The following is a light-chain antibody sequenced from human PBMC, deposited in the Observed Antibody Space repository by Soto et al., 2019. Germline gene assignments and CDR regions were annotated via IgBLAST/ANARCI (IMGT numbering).Light chain of an antibody. CDR1: QSISSW. J-gene: IGKJ1*01. CDR2: DAS. CDR3: QQYNSYLRT. V-gene: IGKV1-5*01. Sequence: DIQMTQSPSTLSASVGDIVTINFRASQSISSWLAWYQQKPGKAPKLLIFDASILESGVPSRFSGSGSGTQFTLTISSLQPDDFATYYCQQYNSYLRTFGQGTKVDIK.